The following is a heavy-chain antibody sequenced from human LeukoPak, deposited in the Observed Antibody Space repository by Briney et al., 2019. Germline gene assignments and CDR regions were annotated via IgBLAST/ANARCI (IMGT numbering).Heavy chain of an antibody. J-gene: IGHJ6*03. CDR1: GYTFTGYY. D-gene: IGHD3-10*01. CDR2: INPNSGGT. CDR3: ARVSGRGVEYYYYYYYMDV. Sequence: ASVKVSCKASGYTFTGYYMHWVRQAPGQGLEWMGRINPNSGGTNYAQKFQGRVTMTRDTSNNTVSMELSSLRSDDTAVYYCARVSGRGVEYYYYYYYMDVWGKGTTVAVSS. V-gene: IGHV1-2*06.